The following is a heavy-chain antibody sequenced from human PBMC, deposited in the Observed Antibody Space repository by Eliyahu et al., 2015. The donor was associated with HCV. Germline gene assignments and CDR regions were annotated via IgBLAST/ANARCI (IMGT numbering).Heavy chain of an antibody. V-gene: IGHV3-23*04. J-gene: IGHJ5*02. Sequence: EVQLVESGGGLVQTGGSLRLSCAASGFXFSSYAMXWVRQAPGKGLEWVSAISGTGASTYYTDSVKGRFTISRDNSKNTLYLQMNSLRAEDTAVYYCANNNGDYSWFDPWGQGSLVTVSS. CDR2: ISGTGAST. D-gene: IGHD4-17*01. CDR1: GFXFSSYA. CDR3: ANNNGDYSWFDP.